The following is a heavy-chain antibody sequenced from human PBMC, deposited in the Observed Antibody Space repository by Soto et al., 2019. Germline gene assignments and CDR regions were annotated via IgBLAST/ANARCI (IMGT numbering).Heavy chain of an antibody. J-gene: IGHJ5*02. D-gene: IGHD3-10*01. CDR1: GGTFSSYA. Sequence: SVKVSCKASGGTFSSYAISWVRQAPGQGLEWMGGIIPIFGTANYAQKFQGRVTITADESTSTAYMELSSLRSEDTAVYYCARDSDGSGSYYISWFDPWGQGTLVTVSS. CDR3: ARDSDGSGSYYISWFDP. V-gene: IGHV1-69*13. CDR2: IIPIFGTA.